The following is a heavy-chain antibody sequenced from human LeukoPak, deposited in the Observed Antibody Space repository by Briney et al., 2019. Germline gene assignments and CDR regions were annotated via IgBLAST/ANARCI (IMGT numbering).Heavy chain of an antibody. CDR2: IYHSGST. CDR1: GGSISSSNW. CDR3: ARDWAVAAAGTFDY. J-gene: IGHJ4*02. D-gene: IGHD6-13*01. V-gene: IGHV4-4*02. Sequence: SETLSLTCAVSGGSISSSNWWSWVRQPPGKGLEWIGEIYHSGSTYYNPSLKSRVTISVDTSKNQFSLKLSSVTAADTAVYYCARDWAVAAAGTFDYWGQGTLVTVSS.